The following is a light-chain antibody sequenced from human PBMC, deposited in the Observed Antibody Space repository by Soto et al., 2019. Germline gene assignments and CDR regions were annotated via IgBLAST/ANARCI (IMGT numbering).Light chain of an antibody. V-gene: IGLV2-23*02. Sequence: QSVLTQPASVSGSPGQSITISCTRTNNEVGSYNFVSWYQQHPGKAPKVMIFEVSKRPSGVSDRFSGSKSGNTASLTISGLQAEDEADYYCCSDAGSSTYVFGTGTKVTVL. CDR2: EVS. CDR1: NNEVGSYNF. CDR3: CSDAGSSTYV. J-gene: IGLJ1*01.